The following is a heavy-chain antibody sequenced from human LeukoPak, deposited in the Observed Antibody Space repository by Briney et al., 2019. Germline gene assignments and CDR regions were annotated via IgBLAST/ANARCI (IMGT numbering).Heavy chain of an antibody. CDR1: GGSISSYY. CDR3: ASGGSGGWYHWGY. J-gene: IGHJ4*02. Sequence: SETLSLTCTVSGGSISSYYWSWIRQPPGKGLEWIGYIYYSGSTNYNPSLKSRVTISVDTSKNQFSLKLSSVTAADTAVYYCASGGSGGWYHWGYWGQGTLVTVSS. CDR2: IYYSGST. D-gene: IGHD6-19*01. V-gene: IGHV4-59*01.